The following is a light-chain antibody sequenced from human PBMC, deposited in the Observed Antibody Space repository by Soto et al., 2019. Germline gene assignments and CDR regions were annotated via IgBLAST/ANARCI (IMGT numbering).Light chain of an antibody. V-gene: IGKV2-28*01. CDR3: MQTLQAPYT. J-gene: IGKJ2*01. Sequence: DLVMTQSPLSLPVTPGEPASISCRSSQSLLYSNGDDYMDWFVQKPGQSPQLLIYLASHRASGVPDRFSGSGSGTDFTLKISRVEAEDVGVYYCMQTLQAPYTFGQGTKLEIK. CDR1: QSLLYSNGDDY. CDR2: LAS.